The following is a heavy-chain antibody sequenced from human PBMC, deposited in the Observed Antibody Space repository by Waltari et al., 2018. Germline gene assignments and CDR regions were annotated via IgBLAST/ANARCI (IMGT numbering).Heavy chain of an antibody. CDR1: GYSFTSYW. CDR2: IYPGDSDT. Sequence: EVQLVQSGAEVKKPGESLKISCKGSGYSFTSYWIGWVRQMPGKGLEWMGIIYPGDSDTRYSPSFQGQVTISADKSISTAYLQWSSLKASDTAMYYCARGPKTYYYGSGSMDYWGQGTLVTVSS. D-gene: IGHD3-10*01. J-gene: IGHJ4*02. CDR3: ARGPKTYYYGSGSMDY. V-gene: IGHV5-51*01.